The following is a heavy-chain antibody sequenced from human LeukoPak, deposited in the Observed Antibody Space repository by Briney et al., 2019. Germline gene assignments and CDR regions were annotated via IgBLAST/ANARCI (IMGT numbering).Heavy chain of an antibody. J-gene: IGHJ5*02. CDR3: AKDAVTVAGPSRSNWFDP. Sequence: GGSLRLSCAASGFTFSKYAMNWVRQAPGKGLEWVSGISGSGSNTNYADSVKGRFTISRDNSKNTLYLQMNSLRAEDTAVYYCAKDAVTVAGPSRSNWFDPWGQGTLVTVSS. D-gene: IGHD6-19*01. V-gene: IGHV3-23*01. CDR1: GFTFSKYA. CDR2: ISGSGSNT.